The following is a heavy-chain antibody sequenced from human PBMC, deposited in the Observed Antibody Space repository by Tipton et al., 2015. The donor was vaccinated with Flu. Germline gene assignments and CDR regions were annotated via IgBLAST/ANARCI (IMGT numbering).Heavy chain of an antibody. CDR3: ARAAYYGSSGYYSNWFDP. V-gene: IGHV4-4*07. Sequence: TLSLTCTVSGGSISSYYWSWIRQPAGKGLEWIGRIYTSGSTNYNPSLKSRVTMSVDTSKNQFSLKLSSVTAADTAVYYCARAAYYGSSGYYSNWFDPWGQGTLVTVSS. CDR2: IYTSGST. D-gene: IGHD3-22*01. CDR1: GGSISSYY. J-gene: IGHJ5*02.